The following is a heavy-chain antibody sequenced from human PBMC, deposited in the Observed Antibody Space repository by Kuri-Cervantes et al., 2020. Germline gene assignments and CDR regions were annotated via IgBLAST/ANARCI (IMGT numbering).Heavy chain of an antibody. V-gene: IGHV3-30-3*02. CDR2: ISYDGSNK. Sequence: GGSLRLSCAASGFTFSSYGMHWVRQAPGKGLEWVAVISYDGSNKYYADSVKGRFTISRDNSKNTLYLQMNSLRAEDTAVYYCANEGVVATGAFDIWGQGTMVTVSS. CDR3: ANEGVVATGAFDI. CDR1: GFTFSSYG. D-gene: IGHD3-22*01. J-gene: IGHJ3*02.